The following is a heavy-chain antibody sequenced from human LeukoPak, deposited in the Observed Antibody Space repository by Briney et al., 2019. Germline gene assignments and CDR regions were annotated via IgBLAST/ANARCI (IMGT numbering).Heavy chain of an antibody. CDR1: GGSISSYY. Sequence: PSETLSLTCTVSGGSISSYYWSRIRQPPGKGLEWIGYIYYSGSTNYNPSLKSRVTISVDTSKNQFSLKLSSVTAADTAVYYCARAGGLYCSSTSCYGYYYYYCYMDVWGKGTTVTVSS. J-gene: IGHJ6*03. D-gene: IGHD2-2*01. CDR3: ARAGGLYCSSTSCYGYYYYYCYMDV. CDR2: IYYSGST. V-gene: IGHV4-59*01.